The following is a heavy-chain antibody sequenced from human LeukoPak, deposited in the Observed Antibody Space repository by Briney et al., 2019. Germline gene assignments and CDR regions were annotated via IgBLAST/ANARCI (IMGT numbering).Heavy chain of an antibody. CDR3: AKTDNKYDSRLLFN. Sequence: ASVKVSCKASGYTFTGYYIHWVRQAPGQGLEWMGWINPHSGGTNYARLFHGRVTMTRDTSITTAYMELSRLRSDDTAMHYCAKTDNKYDSRLLFNWGQGTQIIVSS. J-gene: IGHJ1*01. V-gene: IGHV1-2*02. CDR1: GYTFTGYY. D-gene: IGHD3-22*01. CDR2: INPHSGGT.